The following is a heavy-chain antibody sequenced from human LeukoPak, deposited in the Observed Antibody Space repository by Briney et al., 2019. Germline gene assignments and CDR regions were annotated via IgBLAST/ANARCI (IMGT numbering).Heavy chain of an antibody. D-gene: IGHD3-9*01. J-gene: IGHJ5*02. CDR2: ISSSSSYI. CDR1: GFTFSSYS. CDR3: AREIYYDNLTGYSDNWFDP. Sequence: NPGGSLRLSCAASGFTFSSYSMNWVRQAPGKGLEWVSSISSSSSYIYYADSVKGRFTISRDNAKNSLYLQMNSLRAEDTAVYYCAREIYYDNLTGYSDNWFDPWGQGTLVTVSS. V-gene: IGHV3-21*01.